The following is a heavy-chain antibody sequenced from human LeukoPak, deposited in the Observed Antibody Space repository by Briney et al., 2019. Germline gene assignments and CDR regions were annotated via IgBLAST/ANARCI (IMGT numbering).Heavy chain of an antibody. Sequence: GGSLRLSCAASGFTFSSYAMHWVRQAPGKGLEWVALISYDGSNKNYADSVKGRLTISRDISKNTLYVQMNSLRPEDTAVYYCARFALKTPPTDWGQGTLVTVSS. CDR2: ISYDGSNK. J-gene: IGHJ4*02. CDR3: ARFALKTPPTD. V-gene: IGHV3-30*04. CDR1: GFTFSSYA.